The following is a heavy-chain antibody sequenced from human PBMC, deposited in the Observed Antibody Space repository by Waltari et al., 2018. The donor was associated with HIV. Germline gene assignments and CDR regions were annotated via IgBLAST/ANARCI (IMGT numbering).Heavy chain of an antibody. Sequence: QVQLVQSGAEVKKPGASVKVSCKASGYTFTGYYMHWVRQAPGQGLEWMGRINPNSGGTNYAQKIQGRVTMTRDTSISTAYMELSRLRSDDTAVYYCARDSRDYYDSSGYYDYWGQGTLVTVSS. CDR2: INPNSGGT. V-gene: IGHV1-2*06. CDR1: GYTFTGYY. CDR3: ARDSRDYYDSSGYYDY. D-gene: IGHD3-22*01. J-gene: IGHJ4*02.